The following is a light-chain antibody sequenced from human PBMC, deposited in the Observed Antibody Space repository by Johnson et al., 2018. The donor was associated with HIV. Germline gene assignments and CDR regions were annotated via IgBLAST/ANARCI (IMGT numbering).Light chain of an antibody. CDR2: DNN. Sequence: QSVLTQPPSVSAAPGQKVTISCSGNSCDIGNNYVSCHQQFPGTVPKLLIYDNNKRPSGIPDRISGSKSGTSATLGITGLQTGDEADHYCETWNSRLIAGHLFGTGTKVTVL. J-gene: IGLJ1*01. CDR1: SCDIGNNY. V-gene: IGLV1-51*01. CDR3: ETWNSRLIAGHL.